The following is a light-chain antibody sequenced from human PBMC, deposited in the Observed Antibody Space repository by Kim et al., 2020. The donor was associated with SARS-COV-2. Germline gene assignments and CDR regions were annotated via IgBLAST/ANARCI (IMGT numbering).Light chain of an antibody. J-gene: IGLJ2*01. CDR1: RGCVGLFDD. CDR2: DVS. CDR3: SSYAGSNDLV. V-gene: IGLV2-8*01. Sequence: SVAVSCRGTRGCVGLFDDVSWDKHLPGRDPKLFIYDVSKRPTGVPARFSGAKSGNTASLTVSGLQAEDEADYYCSSYAGSNDLVFGGGTQLTVL.